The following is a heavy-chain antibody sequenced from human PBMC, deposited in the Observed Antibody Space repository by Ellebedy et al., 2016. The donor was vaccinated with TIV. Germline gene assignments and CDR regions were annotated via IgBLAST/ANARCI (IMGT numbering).Heavy chain of an antibody. Sequence: GESLKISCAASGFPFSDYYMSWIRQAPGKGLEWVSFITSGGTIYYADSVKGRFTISRASAKNSLYLNMNSLRAEDTAVYYCARLDWSDVDLRHFYFDYWGQGTQVTVSS. J-gene: IGHJ4*02. CDR3: ARLDWSDVDLRHFYFDY. V-gene: IGHV3-11*01. CDR2: ITSGGTI. CDR1: GFPFSDYY. D-gene: IGHD1-1*01.